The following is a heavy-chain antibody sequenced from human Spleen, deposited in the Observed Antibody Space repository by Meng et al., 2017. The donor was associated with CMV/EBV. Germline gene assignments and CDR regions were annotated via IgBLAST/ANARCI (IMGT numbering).Heavy chain of an antibody. D-gene: IGHD3-3*01. CDR3: ARDLVPLLNDFWSGYYFDY. J-gene: IGHJ4*02. V-gene: IGHV3-30*02. CDR2: IRYDGSNK. CDR1: GFTFSSYG. Sequence: GESLKISCAASGFTFSSYGMPWVRQAPGKGLEWVAFIRYDGSNKYYADSVKGRFTISRDNSKNTRYLQMNSLRAEDTAVYYCARDLVPLLNDFWSGYYFDYWGQGTLVTVSS.